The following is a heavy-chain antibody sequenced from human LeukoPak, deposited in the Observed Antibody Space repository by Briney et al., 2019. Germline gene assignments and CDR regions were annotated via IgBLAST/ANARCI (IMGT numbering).Heavy chain of an antibody. V-gene: IGHV1-69*13. CDR1: GGTFSSYA. D-gene: IGHD2-21*01. CDR2: IIPIFGTA. CDR3: ARDGVSGGARLGYFDY. Sequence: GASVKVSCKASGGTFSSYAISWVRQAPGQGLEWMGGIIPIFGTANYAQKFQGRVTITADESTSTAYMELSSLRSEDTAVYYCARDGVSGGARLGYFDYWGQGTLVTVSS. J-gene: IGHJ4*02.